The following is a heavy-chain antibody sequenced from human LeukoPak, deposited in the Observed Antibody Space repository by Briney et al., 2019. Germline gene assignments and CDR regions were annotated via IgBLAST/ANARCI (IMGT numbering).Heavy chain of an antibody. CDR3: ASNYCGGGSCNTGDYYAMDV. J-gene: IGHJ6*02. CDR2: IIPILGIA. V-gene: IGHV1-69*04. CDR1: GYTFTSYA. Sequence: SVKVSCKASGYTFTSYAINWVRQAPGQGLEWMGRIIPILGIANDAQKFQGRVTITADKSTSTAYMELSSLRSEDTAVYYCASNYCGGGSCNTGDYYAMDVWGQGTTVTVSS. D-gene: IGHD2-15*01.